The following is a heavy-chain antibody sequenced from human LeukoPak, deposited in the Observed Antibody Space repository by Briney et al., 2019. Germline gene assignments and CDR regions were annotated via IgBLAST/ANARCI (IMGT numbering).Heavy chain of an antibody. Sequence: PGGSLRLSCAASGFTFSDYYMSWIRQAPGKGLEWVSYISSSGSTIYYADSVKGRFTISRDNSRNTLYLQMNSLRAEDTALYYCAKDGDTVSGTYYFDMDVWGKGTTVTISS. J-gene: IGHJ6*03. CDR2: ISSSGSTI. CDR3: AKDGDTVSGTYYFDMDV. V-gene: IGHV3-11*04. D-gene: IGHD1-26*01. CDR1: GFTFSDYY.